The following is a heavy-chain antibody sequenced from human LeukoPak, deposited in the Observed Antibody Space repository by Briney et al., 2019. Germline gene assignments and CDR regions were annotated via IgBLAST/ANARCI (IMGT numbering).Heavy chain of an antibody. CDR2: IRSKANSYAT. D-gene: IGHD6-19*01. Sequence: GSLRLSCAASGFTFSGSAMHWVRQASGKGLEWVGRIRSKANSYATAYAASVKGRFTTSRDDSKNTAYLQMNSLKTEDTAVYYCTRTAPFRGYSSGWYDYWGQGTLVTVSS. V-gene: IGHV3-73*01. CDR1: GFTFSGSA. J-gene: IGHJ4*02. CDR3: TRTAPFRGYSSGWYDY.